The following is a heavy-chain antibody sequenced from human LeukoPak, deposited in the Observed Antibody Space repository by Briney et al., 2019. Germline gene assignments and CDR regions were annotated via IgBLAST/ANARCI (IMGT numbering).Heavy chain of an antibody. CDR1: GGSISSFF. J-gene: IGHJ4*02. V-gene: IGHV4-59*01. D-gene: IGHD3-9*01. CDR2: VHSSSST. CDR3: ARLAPGNYDILTGDPKVVFDY. Sequence: SETLSLTCTVPGGSISSFFWSWIRQPPGKGLEWIGYVHSSSSTKYNPSLKSRLIISVDMSKNQFSLKLRSVSVADTAVYYCARLAPGNYDILTGDPKVVFDYWGQGALVTVSS.